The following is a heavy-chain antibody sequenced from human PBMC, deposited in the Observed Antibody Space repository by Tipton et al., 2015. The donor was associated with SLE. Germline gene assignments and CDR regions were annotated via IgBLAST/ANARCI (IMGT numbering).Heavy chain of an antibody. Sequence: SLRLSCTASGFAFGDYALSWVRHAPEKGLEWVGFIRSQGKGGTAEYGASVKDRFTISRDDPKSVAYLQMDSLRSEDTGVYYCISEESWGQGTQVTVSA. CDR1: GFAFGDYA. J-gene: IGHJ5*02. CDR3: ISEES. CDR2: IRSQGKGGTA. V-gene: IGHV3-49*04.